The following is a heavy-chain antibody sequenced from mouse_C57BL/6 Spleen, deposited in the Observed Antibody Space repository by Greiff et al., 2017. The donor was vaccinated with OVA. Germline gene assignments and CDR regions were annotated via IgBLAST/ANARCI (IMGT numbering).Heavy chain of an antibody. CDR1: GFTFSDYY. Sequence: EVQLVESEGGLVQPGSSMKLSCTASGFTFSDYYMAWVRQVPEKGLEWVANINYDGSSTYYLDSLKSRFIISRDNAKNILYLQMSSLKSEDTATYYCARATYSNYWYFDVWGTGTTVTVSS. V-gene: IGHV5-16*01. D-gene: IGHD2-5*01. CDR3: ARATYSNYWYFDV. J-gene: IGHJ1*03. CDR2: INYDGSST.